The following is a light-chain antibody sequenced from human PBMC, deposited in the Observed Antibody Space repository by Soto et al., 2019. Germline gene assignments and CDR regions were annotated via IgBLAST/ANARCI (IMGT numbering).Light chain of an antibody. Sequence: QSALTQPPSASGSPGQSVTISCTGTSSDVGGYNYVSWYQQHPGKAPKLMIYEVSKRPSGVPDRFSGSKSGNTASLTVSVLQAEDEADYYCSSYAGSNKNVFGTGTKLTVL. J-gene: IGLJ1*01. CDR1: SSDVGGYNY. CDR3: SSYAGSNKNV. CDR2: EVS. V-gene: IGLV2-8*01.